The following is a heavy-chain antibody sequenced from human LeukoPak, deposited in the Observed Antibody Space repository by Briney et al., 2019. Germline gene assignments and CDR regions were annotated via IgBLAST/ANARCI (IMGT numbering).Heavy chain of an antibody. Sequence: SETLSLTCTVSGGSISSSSYYWGWIRQPSGKGLEWIGSIYYSGSTYYNPSLKSRVTISVDTSKNQFSLKLSSVTAADTAVYYCAAYCSSTSCYTSSFDYWGQGTLVTVSS. V-gene: IGHV4-39*01. J-gene: IGHJ4*02. D-gene: IGHD2-2*02. CDR3: AAYCSSTSCYTSSFDY. CDR1: GGSISSSSYY. CDR2: IYYSGST.